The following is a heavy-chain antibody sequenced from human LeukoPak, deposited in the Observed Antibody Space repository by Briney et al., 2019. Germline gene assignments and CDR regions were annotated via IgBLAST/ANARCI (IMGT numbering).Heavy chain of an antibody. CDR2: IIPIFGTA. J-gene: IGHJ6*02. V-gene: IGHV1-69*13. Sequence: SVTVSCTASGGTFSSYAINWVRQAPGQGLEWMGGIIPIFGTANYAQKFQGRVTITADESTSTAYMELSSLRSEDTAVYYCARSVGSVALYGMDVWGQGTTVTVSS. CDR1: GGTFSSYA. D-gene: IGHD6-19*01. CDR3: ARSVGSVALYGMDV.